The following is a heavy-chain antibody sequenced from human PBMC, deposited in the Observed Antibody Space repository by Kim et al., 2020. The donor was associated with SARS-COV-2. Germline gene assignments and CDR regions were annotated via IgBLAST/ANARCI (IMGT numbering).Heavy chain of an antibody. J-gene: IGHJ5*02. CDR3: ARGIGAPYYDFWSGYYPPATNWFDP. CDR1: GYTFTSYY. CDR2: INPSGGST. V-gene: IGHV1-46*01. D-gene: IGHD3-3*01. Sequence: ASVKVSCKASGYTFTSYYMHWVRQAPGQGLEWMGIINPSGGSTSYAQKFQGRVTMTRDTSTSTVYMELRSLRSEDTAVYYCARGIGAPYYDFWSGYYPPATNWFDPWGQGTLVTVSS.